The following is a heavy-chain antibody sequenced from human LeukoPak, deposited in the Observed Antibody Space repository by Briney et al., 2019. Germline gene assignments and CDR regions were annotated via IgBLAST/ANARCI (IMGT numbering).Heavy chain of an antibody. Sequence: PSETLSLTCTVSGGSISSSSYYWGWIRQPPGKGLEWIGSIYYSGSTYYNPSLKSRVTISVDTSKNQFSLKLSSVTAADTAVYYCAREDCSGGSCYGSFDIWGQGTMVTVSS. CDR1: GGSISSSSYY. CDR3: AREDCSGGSCYGSFDI. CDR2: IYYSGST. V-gene: IGHV4-39*07. D-gene: IGHD2-15*01. J-gene: IGHJ3*02.